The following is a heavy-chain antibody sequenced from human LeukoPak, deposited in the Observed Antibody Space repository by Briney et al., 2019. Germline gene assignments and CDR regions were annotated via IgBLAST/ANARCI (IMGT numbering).Heavy chain of an antibody. Sequence: GGSLRLSCTGSGFAFSNSAISWVRKAPGKRLEWVSTVSGSGGSTYYADSVRGRFTISRDNSNNTAHLQMSGLRVDDTAIYYCAKGRGARYYNPMDVWGKGTTATVSS. J-gene: IGHJ6*03. CDR2: VSGSGGST. D-gene: IGHD1-26*01. V-gene: IGHV3-23*01. CDR1: GFAFSNSA. CDR3: AKGRGARYYNPMDV.